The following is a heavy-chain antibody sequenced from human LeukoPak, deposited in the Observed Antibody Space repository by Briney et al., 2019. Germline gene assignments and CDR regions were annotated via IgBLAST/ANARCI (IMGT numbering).Heavy chain of an antibody. CDR1: GGSLSSYF. J-gene: IGHJ4*02. D-gene: IGHD5-18*01. CDR2: IYHSGSS. Sequence: SETLSLTCTVSGGSLSSYFWSWIRQPPGKGLERIGYIYHSGSSFYNPSLKSRVTISIDTSKSQFSLKLRSVTAADTAVYYCARGTGIQLWLLDWGQGTLVTVSS. V-gene: IGHV4-59*01. CDR3: ARGTGIQLWLLD.